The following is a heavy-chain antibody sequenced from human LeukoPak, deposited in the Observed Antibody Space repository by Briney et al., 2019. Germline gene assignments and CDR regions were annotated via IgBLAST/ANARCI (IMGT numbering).Heavy chain of an antibody. CDR3: ARISPMITFGGVID. Sequence: SETLSLTCTVSGGSISSYYWSWIRQPAGQGLEWIGRIYTSGSTNYNPSLKSRVTMSVDTSKNQFSLKLSSVTAADTAVYYCARISPMITFGGVIDWGQGTLVTVSS. CDR1: GGSISSYY. D-gene: IGHD3-16*02. V-gene: IGHV4-4*07. CDR2: IYTSGST. J-gene: IGHJ4*02.